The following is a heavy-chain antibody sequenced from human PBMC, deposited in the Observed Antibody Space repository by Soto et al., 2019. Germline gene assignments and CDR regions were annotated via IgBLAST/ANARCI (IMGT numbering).Heavy chain of an antibody. J-gene: IGHJ4*02. CDR3: ARGYGGREFDY. CDR2: INHSGNT. Sequence: QVQLQQWGAGLLKPSETLSLTCAVYGGSFSGYYWSWIRQPPGKGLEWIGEINHSGNTNYNPSLKSRVTISVDTSKNQFSLKLSSVTAADTAVYYCARGYGGREFDYWGQGTLVTVSS. D-gene: IGHD2-15*01. V-gene: IGHV4-34*01. CDR1: GGSFSGYY.